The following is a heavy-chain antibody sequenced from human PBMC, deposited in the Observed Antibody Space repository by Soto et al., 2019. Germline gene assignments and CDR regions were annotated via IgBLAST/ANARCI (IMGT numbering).Heavy chain of an antibody. CDR2: IDPSDSYT. D-gene: IGHD3-3*01. Sequence: QVPGKGLEWMGRIDPSDSYTNYSPSFQGHVTISADKSISTAYLQWSSLKASDTAMYYCARLGLRFFPPENYWGQGTLVTVSS. J-gene: IGHJ4*02. V-gene: IGHV5-10-1*01. CDR3: ARLGLRFFPPENY.